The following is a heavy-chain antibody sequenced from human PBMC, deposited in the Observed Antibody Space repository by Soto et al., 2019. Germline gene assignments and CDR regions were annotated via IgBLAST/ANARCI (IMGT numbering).Heavy chain of an antibody. CDR2: IRKKANSYTT. CDR3: VRYCSGGSCPDAFDI. CDR1: GFTFSDYY. V-gene: IGHV3-72*01. J-gene: IGHJ3*02. D-gene: IGHD2-15*01. Sequence: GGSLRLSCAASGFTFSDYYLDCVRQAPGKGLEWVGRIRKKANSYTTEYAASVKGRFTISRDDSKNTAYLQMNSLKTEDTAVYYRVRYCSGGSCPDAFDIWGQGTMVTVSS.